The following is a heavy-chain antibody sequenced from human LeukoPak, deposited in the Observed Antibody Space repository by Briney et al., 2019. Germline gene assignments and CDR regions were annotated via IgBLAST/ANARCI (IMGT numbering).Heavy chain of an antibody. CDR1: GGSISSYY. J-gene: IGHJ5*02. CDR2: IYYSGST. V-gene: IGHV4-59*01. Sequence: SETLSLTCTVSGGSISSYYWSWIRQPPGKGLEWIGYIYYSGSTNYNPSLKSRVTISVDTSKNLFSLKLSSVTAADTAVYYCARGVLWFGELVPPNWFDPWGQGTLVTVSS. D-gene: IGHD3-10*01. CDR3: ARGVLWFGELVPPNWFDP.